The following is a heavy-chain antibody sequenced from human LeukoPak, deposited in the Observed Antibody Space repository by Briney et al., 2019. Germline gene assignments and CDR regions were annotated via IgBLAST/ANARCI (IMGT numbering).Heavy chain of an antibody. J-gene: IGHJ4*02. V-gene: IGHV3-15*01. Sequence: GGSLRLSCAASGFTLSNAYMSWVRQVPGKGLEWVGRIRSKTDGGTIDYAAPVKDRFTISRDDSKNTLYLQMNSLKTEDTAVYYCTTAVAGTVRIDYWGQGTLVTVSS. D-gene: IGHD6-19*01. CDR1: GFTLSNAY. CDR2: IRSKTDGGTI. CDR3: TTAVAGTVRIDY.